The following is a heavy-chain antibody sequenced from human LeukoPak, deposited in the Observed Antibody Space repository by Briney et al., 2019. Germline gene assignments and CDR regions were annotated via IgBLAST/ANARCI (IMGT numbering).Heavy chain of an antibody. Sequence: ASVKVSCKASGYTFTGYDINWVRQATGQGLEWMGWMNPNSGNTGYAQKFQGRVTMTRNTSISTAYMELSSLRSEDTAVYYCAREGRYYGSGSYYQSNFDYWGQGTLVTVSS. CDR3: AREGRYYGSGSYYQSNFDY. CDR2: MNPNSGNT. V-gene: IGHV1-8*01. D-gene: IGHD3-10*01. J-gene: IGHJ4*02. CDR1: GYTFTGYD.